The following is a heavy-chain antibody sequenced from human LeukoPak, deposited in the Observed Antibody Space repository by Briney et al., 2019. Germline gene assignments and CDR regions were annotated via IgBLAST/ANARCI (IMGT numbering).Heavy chain of an antibody. Sequence: GGSLRLSCAASGFTFSSYSMNWVRQAPGKGLEWVSPINSSSSYIYFADSVKDRFTISRDNAKNSLYLQMNSLRAEDTAVYYCATQRHPSDHLVDYWGQGTLVTVSS. CDR2: INSSSSYI. J-gene: IGHJ4*02. CDR3: ATQRHPSDHLVDY. CDR1: GFTFSSYS. D-gene: IGHD1-1*01. V-gene: IGHV3-21*01.